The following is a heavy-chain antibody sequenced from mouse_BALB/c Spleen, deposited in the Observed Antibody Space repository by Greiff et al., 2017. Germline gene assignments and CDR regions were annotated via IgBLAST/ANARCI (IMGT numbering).Heavy chain of an antibody. CDR3: ARPYLYGRSLAWFAY. CDR2: IYPGGGYT. J-gene: IGHJ3*01. CDR1: GYTFTNYW. D-gene: IGHD1-1*01. Sequence: QVQLQQSGAELVRPGTSVKISCKASGYTFTNYWLGWVKQRPGHGLEWIGDIYPGGGYTNYNEKFKGKATLTADTSSSTAYMQLSSLTSEDSAVYFCARPYLYGRSLAWFAYWGQGTLVTVSA. V-gene: IGHV1-63*02.